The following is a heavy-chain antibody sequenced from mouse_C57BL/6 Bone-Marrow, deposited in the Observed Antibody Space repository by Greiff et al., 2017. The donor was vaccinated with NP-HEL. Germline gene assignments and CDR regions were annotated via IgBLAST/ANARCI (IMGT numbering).Heavy chain of an antibody. D-gene: IGHD1-1*01. Sequence: VQLQQPGAELVKPGASVKLSCKASGYTFTSYWMHWVKQRPGQGLEWIGMIHPNSGSTNYNEKFKSKATLTVDKSSSTAYMQLSSLTSEDSAVYYCARSGIYYYGSSLFAYWGQGTLVTVSA. CDR1: GYTFTSYW. CDR2: IHPNSGST. V-gene: IGHV1-64*01. CDR3: ARSGIYYYGSSLFAY. J-gene: IGHJ3*01.